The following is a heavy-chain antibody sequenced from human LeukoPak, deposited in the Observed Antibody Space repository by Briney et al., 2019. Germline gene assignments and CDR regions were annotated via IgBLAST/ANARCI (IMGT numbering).Heavy chain of an antibody. CDR1: GGSFSGYY. V-gene: IGHV4-34*01. CDR3: ASLIPDY. D-gene: IGHD2-21*01. Sequence: SETLSLTCAVYGGSFSGYYWSWIRQPLGKGLEWIGEINHSGSTNYNPSLKSRVTISVDTSKNQFSLKLSSVTAADTAVYYCASLIPDYWGQGTLVTVSS. CDR2: INHSGST. J-gene: IGHJ4*02.